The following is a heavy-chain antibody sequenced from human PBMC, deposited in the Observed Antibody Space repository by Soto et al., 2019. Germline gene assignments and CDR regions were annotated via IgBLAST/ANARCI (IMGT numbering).Heavy chain of an antibody. CDR2: VSSSGTYI. CDR3: SGWELYDDRIQGH. D-gene: IGHD4-17*01. CDR1: GLTITSYS. Sequence: GWSLRLSCVASGLTITSYSLNWVRQAPGKGLEWISSVSSSGTYIYYADSVKGRFTISRDNAKNSLYLQMDSLRAEDTAIYYCSGWELYDDRIQGHWGQGTVGNVS. V-gene: IGHV3-21*01. J-gene: IGHJ1*01.